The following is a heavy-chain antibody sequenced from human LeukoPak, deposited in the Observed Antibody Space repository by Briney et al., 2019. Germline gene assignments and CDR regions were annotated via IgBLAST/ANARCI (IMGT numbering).Heavy chain of an antibody. CDR1: GFTFSSYA. Sequence: PGGSLRLSCAASGFTFSSYAMSWVREAPGRGPEWVSAISGSGGSTYYADSVKGRFTISRDNSKNTLYLQMNSLRAEDTAVYYCAKDGTYYYDSSGYYGAFDIWGQGTMVTVSS. CDR3: AKDGTYYYDSSGYYGAFDI. CDR2: ISGSGGST. D-gene: IGHD3-22*01. J-gene: IGHJ3*02. V-gene: IGHV3-23*01.